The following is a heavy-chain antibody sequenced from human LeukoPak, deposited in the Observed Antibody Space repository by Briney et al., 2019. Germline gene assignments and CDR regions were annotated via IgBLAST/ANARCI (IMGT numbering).Heavy chain of an antibody. Sequence: PSETLSLTCTVSGGSISSYYWSWIRQPPGKGLEWIGYIYYSGSTNYNPSLKSRVTISVDTSKNQFSLKLSSVTAADTAVYYYARETSGSGWLLWFDPWGQGTLVTVSS. V-gene: IGHV4-59*01. CDR2: IYYSGST. CDR1: GGSISSYY. D-gene: IGHD6-19*01. CDR3: ARETSGSGWLLWFDP. J-gene: IGHJ5*02.